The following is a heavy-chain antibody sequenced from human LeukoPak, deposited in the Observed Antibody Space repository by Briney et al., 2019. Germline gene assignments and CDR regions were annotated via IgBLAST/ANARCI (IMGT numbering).Heavy chain of an antibody. Sequence: SETLSLTCAVYGGSFSGYYRSWIRQPPGKGLEWIGEINHSGSTNYNPSLKSRVTISVDTSKNQFSLKLSSVTAADTAVYYCARVPNCSVGTSCYKKGAFDIWGQGTMVTVSS. CDR1: GGSFSGYY. D-gene: IGHD2-2*02. J-gene: IGHJ3*02. CDR2: INHSGST. V-gene: IGHV4-34*01. CDR3: ARVPNCSVGTSCYKKGAFDI.